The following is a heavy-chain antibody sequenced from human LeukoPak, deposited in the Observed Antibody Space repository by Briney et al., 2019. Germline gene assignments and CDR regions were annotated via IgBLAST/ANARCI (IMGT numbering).Heavy chain of an antibody. V-gene: IGHV4-61*05. Sequence: SETLSLTCTVSGGSISSSSYYWGWIRQPPGKGLEWIGYIYYSGSTNYNPSLKSRVTISVDTSKNQFSLKLSSVTAADTAVYYCARGERKPSSSWYLDFDYWGQGTLVTVSS. CDR1: GGSISSSSYY. CDR2: IYYSGST. D-gene: IGHD6-13*01. J-gene: IGHJ4*02. CDR3: ARGERKPSSSWYLDFDY.